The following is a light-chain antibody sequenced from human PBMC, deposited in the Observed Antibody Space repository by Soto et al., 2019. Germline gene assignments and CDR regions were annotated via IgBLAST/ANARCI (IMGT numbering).Light chain of an antibody. CDR3: SSYTGSATYV. Sequence: QSALTQPASVSGSPGQSITISCTGTNSDVGAYNSVSWYQHHPGKAPKLMIYDVTNRPSGVSNRFSGSKSGNTASMTISGLQAEDEADYYCSSYTGSATYVFGTGTKLTVL. V-gene: IGLV2-14*03. J-gene: IGLJ1*01. CDR2: DVT. CDR1: NSDVGAYNS.